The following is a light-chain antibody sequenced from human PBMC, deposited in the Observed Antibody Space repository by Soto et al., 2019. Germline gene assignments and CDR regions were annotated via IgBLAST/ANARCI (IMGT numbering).Light chain of an antibody. CDR3: QVWDSSNDHEEWV. J-gene: IGLJ3*02. V-gene: IGLV3-21*02. Sequence: SYELTQPPSGSLAPGQTARLTCGGNNTGSKSMHWYQQKPGQAPVVVVYDDSDRPSGIPERFSDSNSGNTAALTISRVEAGDEADYYCQVWDSSNDHEEWVFGGGTKLTVL. CDR1: NTGSKS. CDR2: DDS.